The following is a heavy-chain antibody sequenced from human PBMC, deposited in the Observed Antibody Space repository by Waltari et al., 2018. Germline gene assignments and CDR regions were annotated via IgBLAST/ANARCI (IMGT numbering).Heavy chain of an antibody. D-gene: IGHD5-12*01. V-gene: IGHV3-43D*04. Sequence: EVQLVESGGVVVQPGGSLRLSCAASGFTFDDYAMHWVRQAPGKGLEWVSLIIWDGGSTYYADSVKGRFTISRDNSKNSLYLQMNSLRAEDTALYYCAKDSGERGGYSGYDPAGYYYYYMDVWGKGTTVTVSS. CDR3: AKDSGERGGYSGYDPAGYYYYYMDV. J-gene: IGHJ6*03. CDR2: IIWDGGST. CDR1: GFTFDDYA.